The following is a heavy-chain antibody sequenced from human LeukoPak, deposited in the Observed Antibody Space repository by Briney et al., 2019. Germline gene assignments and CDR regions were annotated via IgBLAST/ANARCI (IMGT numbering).Heavy chain of an antibody. CDR1: GFTFSNYW. CDR3: ARETFAATARGGDH. J-gene: IGHJ4*02. Sequence: GGSLRLSCAASGFTFSNYWMTWVRQAPRKGLEWVANIKQDGSETYYVDSVKGRFTISRGNAKNSLFLQMNSLRADDTAVYYCARETFAATARGGDHWGQGTLVTVSS. CDR2: IKQDGSET. D-gene: IGHD6-13*01. V-gene: IGHV3-7*01.